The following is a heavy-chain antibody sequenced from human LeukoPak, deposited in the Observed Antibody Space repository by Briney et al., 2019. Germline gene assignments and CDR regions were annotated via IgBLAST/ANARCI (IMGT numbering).Heavy chain of an antibody. D-gene: IGHD3-22*01. Sequence: SETLSLTCTVSGGSISSYYWSWIRQPPGKGLEWIGYIYCSGSTNYNPSLKSRVTISADTSKNQFSLKLSSVTAADTAVYYCANTYYYDSSGYYGPFQHWGQGTLVTVSS. CDR3: ANTYYYDSSGYYGPFQH. V-gene: IGHV4-59*01. J-gene: IGHJ1*01. CDR2: IYCSGST. CDR1: GGSISSYY.